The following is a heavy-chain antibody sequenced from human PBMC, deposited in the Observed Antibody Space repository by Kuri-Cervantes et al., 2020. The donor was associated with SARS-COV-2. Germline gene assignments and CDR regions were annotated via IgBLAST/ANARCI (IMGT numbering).Heavy chain of an antibody. CDR3: TTDKHPLGYCSGGSCYSSY. CDR2: IKSKTDGGTT. D-gene: IGHD2-15*01. CDR1: GFTFSNAW. J-gene: IGHJ4*02. V-gene: IGHV3-15*01. Sequence: GGSLRLSCAASGFTFSNAWMSWVRQAPGKGLEWVGRIKSKTDGGTTDYAAPVKGRFTISRDDSKNTLYLQMNSLKTEDTAVYYCTTDKHPLGYCSGGSCYSSYWGQGTRVTVSS.